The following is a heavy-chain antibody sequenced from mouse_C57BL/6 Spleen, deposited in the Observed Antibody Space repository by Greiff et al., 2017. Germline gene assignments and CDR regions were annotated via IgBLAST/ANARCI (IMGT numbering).Heavy chain of an antibody. CDR3: TTGTGRGV. D-gene: IGHD4-1*01. Sequence: VQLKQSGAELVRPGASVKLSCTASGFNIKDDYMHWVKQRPEQGLEWIGWIDPENGDTEYASKFQGKATITADTSSNTAYLQLSSLTSEDTAVYYCTTGTGRGVWGQGTTLTVSS. CDR1: GFNIKDDY. V-gene: IGHV14-4*01. J-gene: IGHJ2*01. CDR2: IDPENGDT.